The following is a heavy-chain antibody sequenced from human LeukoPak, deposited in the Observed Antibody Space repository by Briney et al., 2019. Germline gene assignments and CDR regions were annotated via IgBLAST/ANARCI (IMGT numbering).Heavy chain of an antibody. CDR2: IIPIFGTA. Sequence: ASVKVSCKASGGTFSSYAISWVRQAPGQGLGWMGGIIPIFGTANYAQKFQGRVTITADESTSTVYMELSSLRSEDTAVYYCARGGCSGGSCYSPRRDYGMDVWGKGTTVTVSS. V-gene: IGHV1-69*13. D-gene: IGHD2-15*01. CDR3: ARGGCSGGSCYSPRRDYGMDV. CDR1: GGTFSSYA. J-gene: IGHJ6*04.